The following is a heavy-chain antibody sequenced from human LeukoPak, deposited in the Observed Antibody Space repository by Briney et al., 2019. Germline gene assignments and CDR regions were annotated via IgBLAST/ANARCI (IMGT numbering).Heavy chain of an antibody. CDR1: GYRVTSYC. CDR3: ARLLASGRTIRDWFDP. J-gene: IGHJ5*02. D-gene: IGHD2-8*02. CDR2: IYPGDSDT. V-gene: IGHV5-51*01. Sequence: GESLKISCKGSGYRVTSYCIGWVRQMTGKGLEWMGIIYPGDSDTRYSPSFQGQVTISADKSISTAYLQWSSLKASDTAMYYCARLLASGRTIRDWFDPWGQGTLVTVSS.